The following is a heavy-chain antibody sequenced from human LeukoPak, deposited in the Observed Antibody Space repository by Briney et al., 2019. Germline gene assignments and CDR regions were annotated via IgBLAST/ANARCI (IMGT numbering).Heavy chain of an antibody. V-gene: IGHV3-9*01. CDR3: AAMVGATRDAFDI. J-gene: IGHJ3*02. CDR2: ISWNSGSI. D-gene: IGHD1-26*01. Sequence: SGGCLRLSCAASGFTFDDYVMHWVRQAPGKSLEWVSGISWNSGSIGYADSVKGRFTISRDNAKNSLYLQMNSLRAEDTALYYCAAMVGATRDAFDIWGQGTMVTVSS. CDR1: GFTFDDYV.